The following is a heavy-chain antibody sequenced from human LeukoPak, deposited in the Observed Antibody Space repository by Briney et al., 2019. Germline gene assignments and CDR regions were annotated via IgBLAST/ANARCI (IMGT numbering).Heavy chain of an antibody. V-gene: IGHV3-73*01. D-gene: IGHD3-16*01. CDR3: TRAHPSRSGVLIN. J-gene: IGHJ4*02. CDR1: GFTFSGSA. Sequence: AGGSLRLSCAASGFTFSGSAMHWVRQASGKGLEWVGRIRSKTNSYATAYAASVKGRFTISRDDSKNTAYLQMNSLRTEDTAVYYCTRAHPSRSGVLINWGQGTLVTVSS. CDR2: IRSKTNSYAT.